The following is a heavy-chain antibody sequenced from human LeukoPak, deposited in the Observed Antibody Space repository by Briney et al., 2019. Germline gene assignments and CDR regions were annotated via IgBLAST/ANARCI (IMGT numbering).Heavy chain of an antibody. CDR3: ARNLAVAGPSYFDY. CDR2: IYYSGST. J-gene: IGHJ4*02. D-gene: IGHD6-19*01. V-gene: IGHV4-59*01. CDR1: GGSISSYY. Sequence: PSETLSLTCTVSGGSISSYYWSWIRQPPGKGLEWIGYIYYSGSTNYNPSLKSRVTISVDTSKNQFSLKLSSVTAADTAVYYCARNLAVAGPSYFDYWGQGTLVTVSS.